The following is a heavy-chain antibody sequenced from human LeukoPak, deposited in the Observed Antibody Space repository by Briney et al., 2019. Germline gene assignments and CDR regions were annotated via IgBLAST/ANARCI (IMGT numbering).Heavy chain of an antibody. J-gene: IGHJ4*02. CDR3: AREAQNCSGGSCYSDFDY. CDR2: VNHSGST. D-gene: IGHD2-15*01. V-gene: IGHV4-34*01. Sequence: SETLSLTCAVYGGSFSGYYWSWIRQPPGKGLEWIGEVNHSGSTNYNPSLKSRVTISVDTSKNQFSLKLSSVTAADTAVYYCAREAQNCSGGSCYSDFDYWGQGTLVTVSS. CDR1: GGSFSGYY.